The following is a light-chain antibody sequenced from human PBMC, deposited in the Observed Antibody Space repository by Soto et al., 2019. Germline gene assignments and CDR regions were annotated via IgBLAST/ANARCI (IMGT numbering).Light chain of an antibody. J-gene: IGKJ2*01. CDR3: QQYNSYLYT. CDR2: KAS. V-gene: IGKV1-5*03. CDR1: QTVMNW. Sequence: DIRMTQSPSTLSASVGDTVAITCRASQTVMNWLAWYQQKPGKAPRLLIYKASKLESGVPSRFSGSGSGTEFTLTISSLQPDDFATYDCQQYNSYLYTFGQGTKLEI.